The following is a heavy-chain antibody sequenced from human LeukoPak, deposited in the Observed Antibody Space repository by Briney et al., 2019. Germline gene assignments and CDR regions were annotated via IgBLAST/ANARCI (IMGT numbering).Heavy chain of an antibody. J-gene: IGHJ6*03. CDR1: SGSISSYY. V-gene: IGHV4-4*07. CDR2: IYTSGST. D-gene: IGHD4-11*01. CDR3: ARLTTTHYYYYYMDV. Sequence: SETQSLTCTVSSGSISSYYWSWIRQPAGKGLEWIGRIYTSGSTNYNPSLKSRVTMSVDTSKNQFSLKLSSVTAADTAVYYCARLTTTHYYYYYMDVWGKGTTVTVSS.